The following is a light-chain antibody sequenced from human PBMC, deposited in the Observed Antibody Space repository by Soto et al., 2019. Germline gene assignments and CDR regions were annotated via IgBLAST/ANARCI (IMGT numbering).Light chain of an antibody. V-gene: IGKV1-39*01. CDR1: QSCRNS. J-gene: IGKJ1*01. Sequence: DLTMTQSPATLSASVGDRDTIPCRASQSCRNSLAWYQQKAGKAPTLLIYDASTLQSGVPSRFSGSGSGTDFTLTISSLQPEDFATYYCQQSYSTPPRTFGQGTKVDIK. CDR3: QQSYSTPPRT. CDR2: DAS.